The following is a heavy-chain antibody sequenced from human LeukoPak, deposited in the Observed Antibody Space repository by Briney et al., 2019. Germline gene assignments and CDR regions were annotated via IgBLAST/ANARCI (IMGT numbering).Heavy chain of an antibody. Sequence: PGGSLRLSCAASGFTFSSYGMHWVRQAPGKGREGVAVISYDGSNKYYADSVKGRFTISRDNSKNTLYLQMNSLRAEDTAVYYCARGVGGSGSDTAYYYYYYYGMDVWGQGTTVTVSS. V-gene: IGHV3-30*03. CDR2: ISYDGSNK. CDR3: ARGVGGSGSDTAYYYYYYYGMDV. CDR1: GFTFSSYG. D-gene: IGHD3-10*01. J-gene: IGHJ6*02.